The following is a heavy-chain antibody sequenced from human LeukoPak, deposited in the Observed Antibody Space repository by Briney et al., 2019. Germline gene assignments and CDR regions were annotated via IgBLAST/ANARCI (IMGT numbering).Heavy chain of an antibody. D-gene: IGHD2-2*01. V-gene: IGHV1-2*02. CDR1: GYTFTGYY. J-gene: IGHJ3*02. CDR3: ARVGLGYCSSTSCYGFAFDI. Sequence: GASVNVSCKASGYTFTGYYMHWVRQAPGQGLEWMGWINPNSGGTNYAQKFQGRVTMTRDTSISTAYMELSRLRSDDTAVYYCARVGLGYCSSTSCYGFAFDIWGQGTMVTVSS. CDR2: INPNSGGT.